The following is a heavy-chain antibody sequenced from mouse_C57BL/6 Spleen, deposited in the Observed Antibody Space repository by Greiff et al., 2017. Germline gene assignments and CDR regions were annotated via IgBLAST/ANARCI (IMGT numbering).Heavy chain of an antibody. CDR3: FITTAEGGYFDV. CDR2: IHPNSGST. D-gene: IGHD1-1*01. CDR1: GYTFTSYW. Sequence: VQLQQPGAELVKPGASVKLSCKASGYTFTSYWMHWVKQRPGQGLEWIGMIHPNSGSTNYNEKFKSKATLTVDKSSSTAYMQLSSLTSEDSAVYYCFITTAEGGYFDVWGTGTTVTVSS. V-gene: IGHV1-64*01. J-gene: IGHJ1*03.